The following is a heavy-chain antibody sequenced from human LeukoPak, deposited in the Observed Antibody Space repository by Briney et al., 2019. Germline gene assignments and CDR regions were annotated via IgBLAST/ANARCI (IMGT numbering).Heavy chain of an antibody. CDR3: TRDQTPYY. V-gene: IGHV3-49*04. J-gene: IGHJ4*02. Sequence: GGSLRLSCTASGFTFGDYAMTWVRQAPGKGLEWAGFIRSEAYGGTPEYAASVKGRFTISRDDSKSIAYLQMNSLKTEDTAVYYCTRDQTPYYWGQGTLVTVSS. CDR1: GFTFGDYA. CDR2: IRSEAYGGTP.